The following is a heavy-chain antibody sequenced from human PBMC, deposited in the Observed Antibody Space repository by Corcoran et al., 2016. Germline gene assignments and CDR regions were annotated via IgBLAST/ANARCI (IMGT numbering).Heavy chain of an antibody. J-gene: IGHJ1*01. D-gene: IGHD3-3*01. CDR3: AKIWSNNQYAVYFHP. CDR2: IDDTGDTI. V-gene: IGHV3-23*01. Sequence: EVQLLESGGDWVQPGGSLRLSCTASGFTFSNYAMSWVRQAPGKGLEWVSSIDDTGDTIYYADSVKGRFTISRDNSKNTMYLQMSSLRAEDTASYYCAKIWSNNQYAVYFHPWGQGTLVSVSS. CDR1: GFTFSNYA.